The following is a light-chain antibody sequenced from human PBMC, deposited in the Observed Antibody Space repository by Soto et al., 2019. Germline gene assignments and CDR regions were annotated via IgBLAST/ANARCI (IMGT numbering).Light chain of an antibody. CDR2: AAS. CDR3: QQLHTYLLT. J-gene: IGKJ4*01. CDR1: QAISTS. Sequence: DIQLTQSPSFLSASIGDSVTITCRASQAISTSLAWYQQKPGKAPNLLVYAASTLHSGVPSRFSGSGSGTEFTLTITSLQPEDVATYYCQQLHTYLLTFGGGTKVQIK. V-gene: IGKV1-9*01.